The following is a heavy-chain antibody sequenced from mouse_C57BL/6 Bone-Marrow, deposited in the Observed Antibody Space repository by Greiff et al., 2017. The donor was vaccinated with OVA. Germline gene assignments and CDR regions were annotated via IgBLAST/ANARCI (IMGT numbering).Heavy chain of an antibody. D-gene: IGHD4-1*01. CDR2: IYPGGGYT. Sequence: VQLQQSGAELVRPGTSVKMSCKASGYTFTNYWIGWAKQRPGHGLEWIGDIYPGGGYTNYNEKFKGKATLTADKSSSTAYMQFSSLTSEDSAIYYCASDNWGYAMDYWGQGTSVTVSS. V-gene: IGHV1-63*01. CDR3: ASDNWGYAMDY. CDR1: GYTFTNYW. J-gene: IGHJ4*01.